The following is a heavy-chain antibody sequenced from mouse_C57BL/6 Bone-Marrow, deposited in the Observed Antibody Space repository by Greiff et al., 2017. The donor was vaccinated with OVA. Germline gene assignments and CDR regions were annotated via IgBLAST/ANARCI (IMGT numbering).Heavy chain of an antibody. Sequence: EVQLQQSGAELVKPGASVKLSCTASGFNIKDYYMHWVKQRTEQGLEWIGRIDPEDGETKYAAKFQGKATITADTSSNTAYLQLSSLTSEDTAVYYCAKPGSSPLAMDYWGQGTSVTVSS. CDR3: AKPGSSPLAMDY. J-gene: IGHJ4*01. CDR1: GFNIKDYY. V-gene: IGHV14-2*01. D-gene: IGHD1-1*01. CDR2: IDPEDGET.